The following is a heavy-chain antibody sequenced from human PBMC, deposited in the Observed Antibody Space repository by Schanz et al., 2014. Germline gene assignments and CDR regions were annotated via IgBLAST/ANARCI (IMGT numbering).Heavy chain of an antibody. CDR3: ARQERGIWGHNGMDV. D-gene: IGHD2-15*01. Sequence: QLQLQESGPGLVKPSETLSLTCTVSGGSISGSSYHWGWTRQPPGKGPEWIGTISYSGSTYYNPSQKSRLTFSLTPPKTQSPLRLSPVTAADTAIYYCARQERGIWGHNGMDVWGQGTTVTVSS. J-gene: IGHJ6*02. CDR2: ISYSGST. V-gene: IGHV4-39*01. CDR1: GGSISGSSYH.